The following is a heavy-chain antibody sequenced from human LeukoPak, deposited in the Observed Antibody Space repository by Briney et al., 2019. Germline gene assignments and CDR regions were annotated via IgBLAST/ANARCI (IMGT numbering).Heavy chain of an antibody. Sequence: SETLSLTCAVYGGSFSGYYWSWIRQPPGKGLEWIGETNHSGSTNYNPSLKSRVTISVDTSKNQFSLKLSSVTAADTAVYYCARSLFDFWSGYFTWGQGTLVTVSS. CDR3: ARSLFDFWSGYFT. J-gene: IGHJ5*02. CDR1: GGSFSGYY. CDR2: TNHSGST. V-gene: IGHV4-34*01. D-gene: IGHD3-3*01.